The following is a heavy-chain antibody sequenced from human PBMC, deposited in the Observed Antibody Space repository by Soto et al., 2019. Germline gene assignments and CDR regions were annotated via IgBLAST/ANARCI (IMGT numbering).Heavy chain of an antibody. CDR2: ISYDGSNK. J-gene: IGHJ4*02. CDR3: AKDKGIVGATPHY. V-gene: IGHV3-30*18. CDR1: GFTFISYG. D-gene: IGHD1-26*01. Sequence: QVQLVESVGGVVQPGRSLRLSCAASGFTFISYGMHWVRQAPGKGLEWVAGISYDGSNKYYADSVKGRFTISRDNSKNTLYLQMNSLRAEDTAVYYCAKDKGIVGATPHYWGQGTLVTVSS.